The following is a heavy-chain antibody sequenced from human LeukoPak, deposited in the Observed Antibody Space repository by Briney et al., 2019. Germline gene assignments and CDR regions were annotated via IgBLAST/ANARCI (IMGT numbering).Heavy chain of an antibody. J-gene: IGHJ3*02. V-gene: IGHV3-30-3*01. D-gene: IGHD2-21*02. CDR1: GFTFSSYA. CDR3: ARDVEVVTAAAFDI. CDR2: ISYDGSNK. Sequence: GGSLRLSCAASGFTFSSYAMHWVRQAPGKGLEWVAVISYDGSNKYYADSVKGRFTISRDNSKNTLYLQMNSLRAEDTAVYYCARDVEVVTAAAFDIWGQGTMVTVSS.